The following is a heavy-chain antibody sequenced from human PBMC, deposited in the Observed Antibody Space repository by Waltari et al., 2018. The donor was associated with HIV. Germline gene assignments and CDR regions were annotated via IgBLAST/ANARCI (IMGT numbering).Heavy chain of an antibody. V-gene: IGHV4-61*03. Sequence: QVHLQESRPGLVRPSETLSLTCSVSRDSVTSGDRYWSWIRQPPGKGLEGIGYIFYNEVTLSPKYTPSRESLVTISGATSRNHVSMNLTSVTAAYAAVYVCASGRILTSYRGSDYGLDVWGQGTSVAVSS. CDR1: RDSVTSGDRY. D-gene: IGHD3-9*01. J-gene: IGHJ6*02. CDR3: ASGRILTSYRGSDYGLDV. CDR2: IFYNEVTLSP.